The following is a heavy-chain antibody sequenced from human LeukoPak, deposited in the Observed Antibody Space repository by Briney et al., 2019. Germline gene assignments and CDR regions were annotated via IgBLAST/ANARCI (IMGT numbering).Heavy chain of an antibody. V-gene: IGHV1-69*01. D-gene: IGHD2-8*01. CDR1: GGTFSNYA. CDR3: ARLVSAESDY. J-gene: IGHJ4*02. CDR2: IIPIFGTA. Sequence: AWVKVSCKASGGTFSNYAISWVRPAPGQGLEWMGGIIPIFGTANYAQKFQGRVTITADESTSTAYMELSSLRSGDTAVYYCARLVSAESDYWGQGTLVTVSS.